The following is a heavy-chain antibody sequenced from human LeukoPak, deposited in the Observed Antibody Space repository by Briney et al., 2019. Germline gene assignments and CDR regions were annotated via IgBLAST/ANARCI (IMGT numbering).Heavy chain of an antibody. CDR3: AKEIHGSGSLAYYYYGMDV. CDR1: GFTFDDYA. Sequence: PPGGSLRLSCAASGFTFDDYAMHWVRQAPGKGLEWVSLISGDGGSTYYADSVKGRFTISRDNSKNSLYLQMNSLRTEDTALYYCAKEIHGSGSLAYYYYGMDVWGQGTTVTVSS. V-gene: IGHV3-43*02. D-gene: IGHD3-10*01. J-gene: IGHJ6*02. CDR2: ISGDGGST.